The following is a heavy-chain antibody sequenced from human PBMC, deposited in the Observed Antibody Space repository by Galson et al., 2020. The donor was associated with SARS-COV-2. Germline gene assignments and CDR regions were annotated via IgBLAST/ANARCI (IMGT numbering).Heavy chain of an antibody. CDR3: ARCTVTTFRYYYGMDV. CDR2: INHSGST. J-gene: IGHJ6*02. CDR1: GGSFSGYY. Sequence: SETLSLTCAVYGGSFSGYYWSWIRQPPGKGLEWIGEINHSGSTNYNPSLKSRVTISVDTSKNQFSLKLSSVTAADTAVYYCARCTVTTFRYYYGMDVWGQGTTVTVSS. V-gene: IGHV4-34*01. D-gene: IGHD4-4*01.